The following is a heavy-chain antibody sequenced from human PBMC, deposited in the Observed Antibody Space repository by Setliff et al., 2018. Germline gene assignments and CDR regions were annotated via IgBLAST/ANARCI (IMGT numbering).Heavy chain of an antibody. CDR2: INNYNFNT. D-gene: IGHD5-18*01. Sequence: ASVKVSCKASGYTYTNYGITWVRQAPGQGLEWMGWINNYNFNTQYAQRFQGRVTMTSDTSTSTVYMELSSLRSEDTALYYCARGGHIRYDYYYMDVWGQGTTVTVSS. V-gene: IGHV1-18*01. CDR3: ARGGHIRYDYYYMDV. CDR1: GYTYTNYG. J-gene: IGHJ6*03.